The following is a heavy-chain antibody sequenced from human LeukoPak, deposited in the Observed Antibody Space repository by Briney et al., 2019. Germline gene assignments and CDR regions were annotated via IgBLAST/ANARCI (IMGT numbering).Heavy chain of an antibody. CDR3: AREGTVRGVMSYGMDV. CDR1: GGSISSSSYY. V-gene: IGHV4-39*02. CDR2: IYYSGST. J-gene: IGHJ6*02. D-gene: IGHD3-10*01. Sequence: PSETLSLTCTVSGGSISSSSYYWGWIRQPPGKGLEWIGSIYYSGSTYYNPSLKSRVTISVDTSKNQFSLKLSSVTAADTAVYYCAREGTVRGVMSYGMDVWGQGTTVTVSS.